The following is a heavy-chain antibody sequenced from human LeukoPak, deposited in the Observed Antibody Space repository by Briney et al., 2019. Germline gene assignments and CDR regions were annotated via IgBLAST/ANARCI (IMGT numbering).Heavy chain of an antibody. CDR1: GYTFGSYY. CDR3: ARTHNFWTPKKGDYFAP. D-gene: IGHD3/OR15-3a*01. J-gene: IGHJ4*02. V-gene: IGHV1-18*01. CDR2: ISGYNGNT. Sequence: ASVKVSCKASGYTFGSYYISWVRQAPGQGLEWMGWISGYNGNTNYAQRFQDRITMTVDKSTTTVYMELNRLRSDDTAVYYCARTHNFWTPKKGDYFAPGGREPLVTVS.